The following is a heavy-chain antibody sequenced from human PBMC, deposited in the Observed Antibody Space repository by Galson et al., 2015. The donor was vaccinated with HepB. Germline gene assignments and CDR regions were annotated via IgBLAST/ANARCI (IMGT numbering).Heavy chain of an antibody. CDR2: INTNTGNP. D-gene: IGHD5-18*01. CDR1: GYTLTSYA. CDR3: ARQPHRPRVQLWFRDWYFDL. V-gene: IGHV7-4-1*02. Sequence: SVKVSCKASGYTLTSYAMNWVRRAPGQGLEWMGWINTNTGNPTYAPGFTGRFVFSLDTSVSTAYLQISSLKAEDTAVYYCARQPHRPRVQLWFRDWYFDLWGRGTLVTVSS. J-gene: IGHJ2*01.